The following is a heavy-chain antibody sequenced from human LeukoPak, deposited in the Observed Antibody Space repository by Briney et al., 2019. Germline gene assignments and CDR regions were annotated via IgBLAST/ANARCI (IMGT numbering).Heavy chain of an antibody. J-gene: IGHJ4*02. CDR1: GGSFSGYY. CDR3: ARGCFSSGWYRRDYFDY. D-gene: IGHD6-19*01. Sequence: PSETLSLTCAVYGGSFSGYYWSWIRQPPGKGLEWIGEINHSGSTNYNPSLKSRVTISVDTSKNQFSLKLSSVTAADTAVYYCARGCFSSGWYRRDYFDYWGQGTLVTVSS. V-gene: IGHV4-34*01. CDR2: INHSGST.